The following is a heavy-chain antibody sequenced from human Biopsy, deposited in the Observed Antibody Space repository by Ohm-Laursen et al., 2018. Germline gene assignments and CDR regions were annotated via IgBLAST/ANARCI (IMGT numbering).Heavy chain of an antibody. Sequence: SLRLSCTASGFSFNNYGMHWVRQGPGKGLEWVALLSYDGSIKYYADSVKGRFASSRDNSKNTLYLQMNSLRADDTAVYYCALAAAQTVTHFDYWGQGTLVTVSS. CDR2: LSYDGSIK. CDR1: GFSFNNYG. D-gene: IGHD4-17*01. CDR3: ALAAAQTVTHFDY. J-gene: IGHJ4*02. V-gene: IGHV3-30*03.